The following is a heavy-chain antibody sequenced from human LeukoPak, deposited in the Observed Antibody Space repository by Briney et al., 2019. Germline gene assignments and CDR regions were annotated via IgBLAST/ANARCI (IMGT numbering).Heavy chain of an antibody. D-gene: IGHD3-10*01. CDR2: INTNTGNP. J-gene: IGHJ5*02. CDR3: ARVAVGVLVRGKNWFDP. Sequence: GASVKVSCKASGYTFTSYAMNWVRQAPGQGLEWMGWINTNTGNPTYAQGFTGRFVFSLDTSVSTAYLQISSLKAEDTAVYYCARVAVGVLVRGKNWFDPWGQGTLVTVSS. CDR1: GYTFTSYA. V-gene: IGHV7-4-1*02.